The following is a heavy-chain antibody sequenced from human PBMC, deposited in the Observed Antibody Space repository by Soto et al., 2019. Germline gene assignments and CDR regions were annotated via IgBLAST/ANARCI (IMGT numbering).Heavy chain of an antibody. Sequence: QVQLVESGGGVVQPGRSLRLSCAASGFNLNRYGMHWVRQAPGKGLEWVAVIWYDGSNKYYADSVKGRFNISRDNSKNTLYLQMNSLRAEDTAVYYCASRGYCSSTGCYAYYGMDVWGQGTTVTVSS. CDR2: IWYDGSNK. J-gene: IGHJ6*02. CDR1: GFNLNRYG. D-gene: IGHD2-2*01. CDR3: ASRGYCSSTGCYAYYGMDV. V-gene: IGHV3-33*01.